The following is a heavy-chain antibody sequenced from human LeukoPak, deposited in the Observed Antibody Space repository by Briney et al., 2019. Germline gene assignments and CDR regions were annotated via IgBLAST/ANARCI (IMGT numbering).Heavy chain of an antibody. D-gene: IGHD3-3*01. CDR2: INHSGST. J-gene: IGHJ4*02. V-gene: IGHV4-34*01. Sequence: SETLSLTCAVYGGSFSGYYWSWIRQPPGKGLEWIGEINHSGSTNYNPSLKSRATISVDTSKNQFSLKLSSVTAADTAVYYCARGGYDFPSGGDFDYWGQGTLVTVSS. CDR3: ARGGYDFPSGGDFDY. CDR1: GGSFSGYY.